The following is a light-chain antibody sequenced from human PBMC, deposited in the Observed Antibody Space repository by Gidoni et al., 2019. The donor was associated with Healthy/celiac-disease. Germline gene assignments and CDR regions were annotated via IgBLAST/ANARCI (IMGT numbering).Light chain of an antibody. J-gene: IGKJ4*01. CDR1: QSVSSD. V-gene: IGKV3-11*01. Sequence: EIVLTQSPATLSLSPGERATLSCRASQSVSSDLAWYQQKPGQAPRLLIYDASNRATGIPARFSGSGSGTDFTLTISSIESEYFAVYYCQQRSNWPPGLTFGGGTKVEIK. CDR2: DAS. CDR3: QQRSNWPPGLT.